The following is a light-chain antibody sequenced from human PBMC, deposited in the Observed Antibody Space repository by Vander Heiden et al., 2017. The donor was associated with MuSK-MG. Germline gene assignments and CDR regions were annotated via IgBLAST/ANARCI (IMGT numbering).Light chain of an antibody. CDR3: QQSYSTLLT. CDR2: AAS. J-gene: IGKJ4*01. CDR1: QSISSY. Sequence: DIQLTQSPTSLSSSGGDRVPITCRAGQSISSYLTWYQQKPGQPPKLLIYAASSLQSGVPSRFSGSGSGTDFTLTISSLQPEDVATYYCQQSYSTLLTFGEGTKVEIK. V-gene: IGKV1-39*01.